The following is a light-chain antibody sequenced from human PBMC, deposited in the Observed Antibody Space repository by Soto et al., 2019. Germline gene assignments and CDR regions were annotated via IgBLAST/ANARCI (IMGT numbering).Light chain of an antibody. V-gene: IGKV3-15*01. CDR1: QSVSYS. Sequence: EIVMTQSPATLSVSPGETATLSSRASQSVSYSLAWYQQNPGQGPRLLIYGAFTRATGIPARFSGSGSGTEFTLTISSLQSEDFAVYYCQQHKNWHPLTFGGGTKVEI. J-gene: IGKJ4*01. CDR3: QQHKNWHPLT. CDR2: GAF.